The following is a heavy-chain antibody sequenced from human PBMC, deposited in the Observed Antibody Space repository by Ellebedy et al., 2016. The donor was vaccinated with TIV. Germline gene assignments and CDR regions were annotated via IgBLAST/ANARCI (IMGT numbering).Heavy chain of an antibody. CDR1: GFTLSSYA. Sequence: GGSLRLSCAASGFTLSSYAMSWVRQAPGKGLEWVSAISGSGGSTYYADSVKGRFTISRDNSKNTLYLQMNSLRAEDTAVYYCAKDLVLSLLYYDILTGYPFDYWGQGTLVTVSS. J-gene: IGHJ4*02. CDR3: AKDLVLSLLYYDILTGYPFDY. CDR2: ISGSGGST. D-gene: IGHD3-9*01. V-gene: IGHV3-23*01.